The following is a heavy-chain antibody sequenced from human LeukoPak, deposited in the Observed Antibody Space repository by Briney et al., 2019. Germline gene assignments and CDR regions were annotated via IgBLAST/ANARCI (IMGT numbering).Heavy chain of an antibody. J-gene: IGHJ4*02. V-gene: IGHV1-18*01. CDR1: GYTFTSYG. Sequence: ASVKVSCKASGYTFTSYGISWVRQAPGQGLEWMGSISAYNGNTNYAQKLQGRVTMTTDTSTSTAYMELRSLRSDDTAVYYCARVIAGSGSVYADYWGQGTLVTVSS. CDR3: ARVIAGSGSVYADY. D-gene: IGHD3-10*01. CDR2: ISAYNGNT.